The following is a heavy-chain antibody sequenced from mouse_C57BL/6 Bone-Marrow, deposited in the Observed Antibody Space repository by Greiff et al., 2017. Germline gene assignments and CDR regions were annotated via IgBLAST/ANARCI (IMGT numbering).Heavy chain of an antibody. CDR1: GYAFSSSW. D-gene: IGHD2-2*01. CDR3: ARSRYGYDGNY. V-gene: IGHV1-82*01. Sequence: VQRVESGPELVKPGASVKISCKASGYAFSSSWMNWVKQRPGTGLEWIGRIYPGDGDTNYNGKFKGKATLTADKSSSPAYMQLSSLTSEDCAAYFCARSRYGYDGNYWGQGTTLTVSS. J-gene: IGHJ2*01. CDR2: IYPGDGDT.